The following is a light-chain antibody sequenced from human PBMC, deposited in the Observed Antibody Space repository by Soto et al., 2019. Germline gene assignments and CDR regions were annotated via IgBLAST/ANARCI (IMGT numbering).Light chain of an antibody. Sequence: EIVMTQSPVTLSVSPGERVTLSCRANQTVSNNLAWYQQKPGQAPRLLIYGASTRATDIPARFGGSGSGTEFSLTITSLQSEDFAIYYCQQYHNRPPWTFGQGTKVEIK. V-gene: IGKV3-15*01. CDR2: GAS. CDR3: QQYHNRPPWT. CDR1: QTVSNN. J-gene: IGKJ1*01.